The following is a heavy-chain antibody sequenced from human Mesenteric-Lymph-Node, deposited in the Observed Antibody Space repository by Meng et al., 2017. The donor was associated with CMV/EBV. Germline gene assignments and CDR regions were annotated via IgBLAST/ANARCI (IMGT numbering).Heavy chain of an antibody. CDR3: ARRGGGNYVLDS. CDR1: GGTFSNYA. CDR2: IIPLIDIP. D-gene: IGHD1-26*01. Sequence: SVKVSCKASGGTFSNYAIDWVRQAPGQGLEWMGGIIPLIDIPDYAQKFKGRVTFSTDESSTSAYMEVNSLTSADTAVYYCARRGGGNYVLDSWGQGTLVTVSS. J-gene: IGHJ4*02. V-gene: IGHV1-69*05.